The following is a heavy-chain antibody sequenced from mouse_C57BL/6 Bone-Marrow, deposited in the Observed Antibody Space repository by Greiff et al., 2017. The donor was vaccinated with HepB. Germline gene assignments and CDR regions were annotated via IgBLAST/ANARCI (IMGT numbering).Heavy chain of an antibody. D-gene: IGHD1-1*01. CDR1: GFNIKDDY. V-gene: IGHV14-4*01. CDR2: IDPENGDT. Sequence: EVMLVESGAELVRPGASVKLSCTASGFNIKDDYMHWVKQRPEQGLEWIGWIDPENGDTEYASKFQGKATITADTSSNTAYLQLSSLTSEDTAVYYCTTHYYGSSSWFAYWGQGTLVTVSA. J-gene: IGHJ3*01. CDR3: TTHYYGSSSWFAY.